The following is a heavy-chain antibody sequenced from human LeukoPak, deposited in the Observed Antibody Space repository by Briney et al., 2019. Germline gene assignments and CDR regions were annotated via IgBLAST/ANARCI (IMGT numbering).Heavy chain of an antibody. Sequence: SQTLSLTCTVSGGSLSSGDYYWRWIRQPPGRGLEWIGYIYYSGSTYYNPSLKSRVTISVDTSKNQFSLKLSSVTAADTAVYYCALSYVTDAFDIWGQGTMVTVSS. CDR1: GGSLSSGDYY. V-gene: IGHV4-30-4*01. CDR2: IYYSGST. J-gene: IGHJ3*02. D-gene: IGHD3-16*01. CDR3: ALSYVTDAFDI.